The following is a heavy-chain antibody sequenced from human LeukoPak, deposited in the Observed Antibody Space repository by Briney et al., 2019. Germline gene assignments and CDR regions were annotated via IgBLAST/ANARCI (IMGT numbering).Heavy chain of an antibody. CDR2: IIGSSGST. CDR1: GFTFDDYA. D-gene: IGHD5-12*01. V-gene: IGHV3-23*01. CDR3: AKGAYDYIEIAYFDY. Sequence: GGSLRLSCAASGFTFDDYAMHWVRQAPGEVLEWVSLIIGSSGSTFYADSVKGRFTISRDKSKNTLYLQMNSLRAEDTAVYYCAKGAYDYIEIAYFDYWGQGSLVTVSS. J-gene: IGHJ4*02.